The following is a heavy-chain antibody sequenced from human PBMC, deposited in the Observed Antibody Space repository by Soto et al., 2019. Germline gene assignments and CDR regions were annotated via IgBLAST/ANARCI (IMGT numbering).Heavy chain of an antibody. CDR2: TNAGNGNT. CDR3: ARTLGGYCSGGSCSSNWFDP. Sequence: ASVKVSCKASGYTFTSYAMHWVRQAPGQRLEWMGWTNAGNGNTKYSQKFQGRVTITRDTSASTAYMELSSLRSEDTAVYYCARTLGGYCSGGSCSSNWFDPWGQGTLVTVSS. J-gene: IGHJ5*02. D-gene: IGHD2-15*01. CDR1: GYTFTSYA. V-gene: IGHV1-3*01.